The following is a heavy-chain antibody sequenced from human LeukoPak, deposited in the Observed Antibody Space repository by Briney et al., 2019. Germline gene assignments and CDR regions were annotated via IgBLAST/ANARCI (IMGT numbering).Heavy chain of an antibody. Sequence: GGSLRLSCAASGFTFSSYWMSWVRQAPGKGLEWVANIKQDGSEKYYVDSVKGRFTISRDNAKNSLYLQMNSLRAEDTAVYYCAREMPTRQEDAFDIWGQGTMVTVSS. CDR1: GFTFSSYW. CDR2: IKQDGSEK. J-gene: IGHJ3*02. V-gene: IGHV3-7*01. D-gene: IGHD2-2*01. CDR3: AREMPTRQEDAFDI.